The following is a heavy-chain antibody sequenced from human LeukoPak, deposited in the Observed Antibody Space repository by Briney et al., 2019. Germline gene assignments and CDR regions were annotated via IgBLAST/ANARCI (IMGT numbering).Heavy chain of an antibody. V-gene: IGHV1-18*01. CDR3: ARDLPSGWQALGDYFDY. D-gene: IGHD6-19*01. J-gene: IGHJ4*02. CDR2: ISAYNGNT. CDR1: GYTFTSYG. Sequence: GASVKVPCKASGYTFTSYGISWVRQAPGQGLEWMGWISAYNGNTNYAQKLQGRVTMTTDTSTSTAYMELRSLRSDDTAVYYCARDLPSGWQALGDYFDYWGQGTLVTVSS.